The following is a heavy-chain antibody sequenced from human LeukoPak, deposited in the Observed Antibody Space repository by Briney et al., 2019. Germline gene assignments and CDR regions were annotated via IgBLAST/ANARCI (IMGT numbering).Heavy chain of an antibody. D-gene: IGHD6-13*01. CDR2: LYHSGTP. V-gene: IGHV4-59*08. Sequence: SETLSLTCTVSGGSISSYYWSWIRQPPGKGLEWIGYLYHSGTPRYNTSLKSGVTISADTSKNQFFLNLNSTTAADTAVYYCARRRGWKQQLVYFDYWGQGTLATVSS. J-gene: IGHJ4*02. CDR3: ARRRGWKQQLVYFDY. CDR1: GGSISSYY.